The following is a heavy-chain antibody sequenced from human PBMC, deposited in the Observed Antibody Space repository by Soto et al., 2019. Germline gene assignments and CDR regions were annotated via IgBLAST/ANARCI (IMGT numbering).Heavy chain of an antibody. V-gene: IGHV3-33*01. CDR2: IWYDGSKQ. Sequence: QGQLVQSGGCVVQPGKSLRLSCAVSGFTFSSYGMHWVRQAPGQGLEWVAVIWYDGSKQYYVDSVKGRFTISRDNSENTLYLQMNSLRAEDTAVYYCARFRCGWWADYWGQGTLVTVSS. CDR1: GFTFSSYG. J-gene: IGHJ4*02. D-gene: IGHD6-19*01. CDR3: ARFRCGWWADY.